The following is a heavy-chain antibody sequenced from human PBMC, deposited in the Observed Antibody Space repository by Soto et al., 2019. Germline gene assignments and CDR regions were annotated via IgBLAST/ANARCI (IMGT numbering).Heavy chain of an antibody. CDR3: ARDQATYYYDSSGYYPLGY. CDR2: IWYDGSNK. V-gene: IGHV3-33*01. Sequence: GGSLRLSCAASGFTFSSYGMHWVRQAPGKGLEWVAVIWYDGSNKYYADSVKGRFTISRDNSKNTLYLQMNSLRAEDTAVYYCARDQATYYYDSSGYYPLGYWGQGTLVTVSS. D-gene: IGHD3-22*01. CDR1: GFTFSSYG. J-gene: IGHJ4*02.